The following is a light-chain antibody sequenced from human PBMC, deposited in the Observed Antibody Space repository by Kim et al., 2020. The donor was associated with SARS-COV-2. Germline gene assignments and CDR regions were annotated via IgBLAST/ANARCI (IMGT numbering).Light chain of an antibody. V-gene: IGLV1-51*01. Sequence: PGQKVTISCSESSSNIGNNYVSWYQKLPGTAPTLLIYDNNKRPPGIPDRFSGSKSGTSATLGITGLQTGDEADYYCGTWDSSLSAVFGGGTKLTVL. CDR1: SSNIGNNY. CDR2: DNN. CDR3: GTWDSSLSAV. J-gene: IGLJ3*02.